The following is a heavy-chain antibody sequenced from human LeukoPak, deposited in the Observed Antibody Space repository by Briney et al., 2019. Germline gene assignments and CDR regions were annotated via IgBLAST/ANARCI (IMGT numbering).Heavy chain of an antibody. J-gene: IGHJ4*02. Sequence: ASVKVSCKASGYTFTSYGISWVRQAPGQGLEWMGWIDRSTGTNYAQKLQGRVTMTTDTSASTAYMELRSLRSDDTAVYYCARDWAYSGSYYVDYWGQGTLVTVSS. CDR1: GYTFTSYG. D-gene: IGHD1-26*01. CDR2: IDRSTGT. CDR3: ARDWAYSGSYYVDY. V-gene: IGHV1-18*01.